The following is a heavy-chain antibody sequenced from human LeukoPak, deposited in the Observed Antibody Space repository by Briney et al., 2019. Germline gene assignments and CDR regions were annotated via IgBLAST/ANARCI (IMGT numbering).Heavy chain of an antibody. CDR3: ARGPYYYDSSGSYYYYAMDV. V-gene: IGHV1-2*03. D-gene: IGHD3-22*01. CDR1: GYTFTGYY. J-gene: IGHJ6*02. CDR2: INPNSGGT. Sequence: LEASVKVSCKASGYTFTGYYMHWGRQAPGQGLEWMGWINPNSGGTNYAQKLQGRVTMSRDTSISTAYMELSRLRSDDTAVYYCARGPYYYDSSGSYYYYAMDVWGQGTTVTVSS.